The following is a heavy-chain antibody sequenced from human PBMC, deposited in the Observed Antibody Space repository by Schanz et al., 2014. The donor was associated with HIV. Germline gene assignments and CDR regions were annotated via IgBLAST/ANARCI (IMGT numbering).Heavy chain of an antibody. J-gene: IGHJ2*01. CDR3: ARTSGWSNRAWWYFDL. D-gene: IGHD6-19*01. Sequence: QVQLVQSGAEVKEPGASVKVSCKPYGHIFTGYLIHWVRQAPGQGLEWMGWINPNSGATDSAQKFQGRVTMTRDTSISPAFMELSSLRSDDTAVYYCARTSGWSNRAWWYFDLWGRGTLVTVSS. CDR1: GHIFTGYL. V-gene: IGHV1-2*02. CDR2: INPNSGAT.